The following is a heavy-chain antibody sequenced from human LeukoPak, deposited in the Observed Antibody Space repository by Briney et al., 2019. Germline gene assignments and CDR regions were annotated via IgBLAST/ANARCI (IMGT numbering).Heavy chain of an antibody. V-gene: IGHV3-48*04. J-gene: IGHJ4*02. CDR3: TRVGVGGY. D-gene: IGHD3-16*01. CDR1: GFTFSSYS. CDR2: ISSSSSTI. Sequence: GGSLRLSCAAPGFTFSSYSMNWVRQAPGKGLEWVSYISSSSSTIYYADSVKGRFTISRDNAKDSLFLQMNSLRVEDTAMYFCTRVGVGGYWGQGTLVTVSS.